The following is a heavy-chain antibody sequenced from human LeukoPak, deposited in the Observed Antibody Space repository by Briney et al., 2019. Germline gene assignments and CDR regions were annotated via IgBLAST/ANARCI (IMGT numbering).Heavy chain of an antibody. Sequence: ASVKVSCKASGGTFSSYAISWVRQAPGQGLEWMGGIIPIFGTANYAQKFQGRVTITTDESKSRAYMELSRLRSEDTAVYYCARVATGDFFYFDYWGQGTLVTVSS. CDR3: ARVATGDFFYFDY. J-gene: IGHJ4*02. V-gene: IGHV1-69*05. D-gene: IGHD7-27*01. CDR1: GGTFSSYA. CDR2: IIPIFGTA.